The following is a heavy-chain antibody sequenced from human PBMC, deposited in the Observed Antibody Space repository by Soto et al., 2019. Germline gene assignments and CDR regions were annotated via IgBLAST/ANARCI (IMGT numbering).Heavy chain of an antibody. J-gene: IGHJ4*02. D-gene: IGHD2-15*01. CDR2: IYPGDSDT. Sequence: EVQLVQSGAEVKKPGESLKISCKGSGYSFTSYWIGWVRQMPGKGLEWMGIIYPGDSDTRYSPSFQGQVTISADKSISTAYLQWSSLKATDTAMYYCARTPGYCSGGSCSPDYWGQGTLVTVSS. CDR1: GYSFTSYW. CDR3: ARTPGYCSGGSCSPDY. V-gene: IGHV5-51*01.